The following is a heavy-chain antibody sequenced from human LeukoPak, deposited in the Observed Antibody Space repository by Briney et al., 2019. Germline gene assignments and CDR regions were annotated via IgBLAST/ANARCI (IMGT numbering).Heavy chain of an antibody. CDR2: IWYDGSNK. D-gene: IGHD3-16*01. V-gene: IGHV3-33*01. Sequence: GGSLRLSCAASGFTFSSYGMHWVRQAPGKGLEWVAVIWYDGSNKYYADSVKGRFTISRDNSKNTLYLQMNSLRAEDTAVYYCARQGWWGNYFDYWGQGTLVTVSS. CDR1: GFTFSSYG. CDR3: ARQGWWGNYFDY. J-gene: IGHJ4*02.